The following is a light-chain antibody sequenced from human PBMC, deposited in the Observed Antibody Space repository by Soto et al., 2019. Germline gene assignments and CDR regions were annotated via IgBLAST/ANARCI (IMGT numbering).Light chain of an antibody. Sequence: DILMTQSPSSLSASVGDRVTITCRASQSISNFLNWYQQKPGKAPKLLIYAASSLQSGVPSRFSGSGFGTDFTLTISSLQPGDFATYYCPQSASTPPTFGGGAKVEIK. CDR3: PQSASTPPT. CDR1: QSISNF. J-gene: IGKJ4*01. V-gene: IGKV1-39*01. CDR2: AAS.